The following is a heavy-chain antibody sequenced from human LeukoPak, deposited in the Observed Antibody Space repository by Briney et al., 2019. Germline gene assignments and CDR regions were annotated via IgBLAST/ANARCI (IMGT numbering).Heavy chain of an antibody. CDR2: INSGTGYT. Sequence: GGSPRLSCAASGFTFSWYSMNWVRQAPGKGLEWVSSINSGTGYTYYADSVKGRFTISRGNAKNSLYLQMNSLRAEDTAVYYCARDGPWGAVVPDAFDIWGQGTMVTVSS. D-gene: IGHD4-23*01. CDR3: ARDGPWGAVVPDAFDI. V-gene: IGHV3-21*01. CDR1: GFTFSWYS. J-gene: IGHJ3*02.